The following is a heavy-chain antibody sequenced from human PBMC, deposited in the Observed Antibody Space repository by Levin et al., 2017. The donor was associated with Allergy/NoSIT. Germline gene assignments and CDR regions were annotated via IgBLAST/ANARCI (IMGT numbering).Heavy chain of an antibody. V-gene: IGHV3-30*04. CDR3: TRVDTAMTAAFLQTFQH. D-gene: IGHD5-18*01. Sequence: RSGGSLRLSCAASGFTFINYAMHWVRQAPGRGLEWVAVLSSDGSDKYYADSVKGRFTISRDNSKNTLYLQMNSLRVEDTAVYYCTRVDTAMTAAFLQTFQHWGQGTLVNVSP. J-gene: IGHJ1*01. CDR2: LSSDGSDK. CDR1: GFTFINYA.